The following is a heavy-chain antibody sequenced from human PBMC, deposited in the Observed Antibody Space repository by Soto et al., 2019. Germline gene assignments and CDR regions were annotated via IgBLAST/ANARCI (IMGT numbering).Heavy chain of an antibody. Sequence: RPPVKVSCKASGGTFSSYAISWVRQAPGQGLEWMGIIDPSGGSTSYAQKFQGRVTMTRDTSTSTVYMEVSSLRSEDTAVYYCARDGDGYSNAFDIWGQGTMVTVSS. CDR3: ARDGDGYSNAFDI. D-gene: IGHD5-18*01. V-gene: IGHV1-46*01. CDR2: IDPSGGST. CDR1: GGTFSSYA. J-gene: IGHJ3*02.